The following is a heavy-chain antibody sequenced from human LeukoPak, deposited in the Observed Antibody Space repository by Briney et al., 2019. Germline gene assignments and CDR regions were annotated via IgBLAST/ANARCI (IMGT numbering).Heavy chain of an antibody. Sequence: SQTLSLTCAISGDSVSSNRAAWNWIRQSPSRGLEWLGGTYHRSKWYKDYAVSLKSRITINPDTSKNQFSLQLNSVTPEDTAVYYCARAYYDILTGYYIHYYYGMDVWGQGTTVTVSS. CDR3: ARAYYDILTGYYIHYYYGMDV. CDR2: TYHRSKWYK. CDR1: GDSVSSNRAA. D-gene: IGHD3-9*01. V-gene: IGHV6-1*01. J-gene: IGHJ6*02.